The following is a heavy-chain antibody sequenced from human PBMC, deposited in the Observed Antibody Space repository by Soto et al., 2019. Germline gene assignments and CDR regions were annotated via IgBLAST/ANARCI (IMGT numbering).Heavy chain of an antibody. CDR1: GGTFSNSA. CDR3: ARDKDRLQLGGNYYYILDV. D-gene: IGHD5-12*01. V-gene: IGHV1-69*12. Sequence: QVQLEQSGAEVKQPGSSVRVSCKASGGTFSNSAISWVRQAPGQGLEWMGGMMPIFRTPDYAQKFQCRFTVSADESTRTAYMELKGLRSDDTAVYYCARDKDRLQLGGNYYYILDVWGQGTTVTVSS. J-gene: IGHJ6*02. CDR2: MMPIFRTP.